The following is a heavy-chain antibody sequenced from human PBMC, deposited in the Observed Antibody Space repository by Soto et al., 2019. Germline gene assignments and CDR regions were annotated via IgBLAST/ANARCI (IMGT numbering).Heavy chain of an antibody. D-gene: IGHD6-19*01. Sequence: QVQLEQSGAEVKKPGDSMKVSCKAYGYTFTSYGISWVRQAPGQGLEWMGWINGYNGNTDYPQKVQGRVTRTTDTPTSTAYMELRSLISDDTAVYYCAREGSAPYYYYGMDVWGQGTTVTVSS. V-gene: IGHV1-18*01. CDR2: INGYNGNT. CDR3: AREGSAPYYYYGMDV. J-gene: IGHJ6*02. CDR1: GYTFTSYG.